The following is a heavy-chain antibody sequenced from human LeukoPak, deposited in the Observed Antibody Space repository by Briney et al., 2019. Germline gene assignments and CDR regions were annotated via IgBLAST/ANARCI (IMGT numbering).Heavy chain of an antibody. V-gene: IGHV3-48*03. CDR1: GFTISSKY. CDR2: ISTTGSSI. D-gene: IGHD6-19*01. Sequence: GGSLRLSCAASGFTISSKYMGWVRQAPGKGLEWVSYISTTGSSIYYADSVKGRFTISRDNVKNLLYLQMNSLRAEDTAVYYCARVQRGIAVALDYWGQGTLATVSS. CDR3: ARVQRGIAVALDY. J-gene: IGHJ4*02.